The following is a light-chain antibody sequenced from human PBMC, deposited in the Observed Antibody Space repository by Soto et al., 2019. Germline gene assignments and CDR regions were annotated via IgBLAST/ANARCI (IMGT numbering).Light chain of an antibody. Sequence: EIVLTQSPGILCLSPGERATLSCRASQSVSNDFLAWYQQKPGQAPRLLIYGASSRATGIPDGFSGSGSGTDFTLTITRLEPEDLAVYYCQQYGSSRETFGQGTKVDI. CDR1: QSVSNDF. V-gene: IGKV3-20*01. CDR3: QQYGSSRET. J-gene: IGKJ1*01. CDR2: GAS.